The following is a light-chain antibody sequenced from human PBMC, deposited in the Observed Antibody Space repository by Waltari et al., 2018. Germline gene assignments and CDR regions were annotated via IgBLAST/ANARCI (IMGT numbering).Light chain of an antibody. CDR1: QSLLHGDGRTL. CDR2: EVF. J-gene: IGKJ4*01. Sequence: DIVMTQTPLSLSVTPGQPASISCKSGQSLLHGDGRTLLYWFLQKPGQPPQLLIYEVFNRFSGVSARVSGMGSGTDFTLKISRVEAEDVGVYYCMQSIQVPLTFGGGTKVEIK. CDR3: MQSIQVPLT. V-gene: IGKV2D-29*01.